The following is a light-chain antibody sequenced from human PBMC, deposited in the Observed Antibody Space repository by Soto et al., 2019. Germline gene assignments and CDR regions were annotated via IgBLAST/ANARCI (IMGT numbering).Light chain of an antibody. CDR2: EVS. CDR1: SSDIGSYNF. J-gene: IGLJ2*01. CDR3: SSYASGATIV. Sequence: QSALTQPASVSGSPGQSIAISCTGTSSDIGSYNFVSWYQHHPGKVPKLMIYEVSYRPSGVSDRFSGSKSGNTASLTISGLQADDEADYYCSSYASGATIVFGGGTKLTVL. V-gene: IGLV2-14*01.